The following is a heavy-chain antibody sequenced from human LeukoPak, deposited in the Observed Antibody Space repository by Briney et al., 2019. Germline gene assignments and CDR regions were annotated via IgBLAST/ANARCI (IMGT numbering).Heavy chain of an antibody. V-gene: IGHV1-18*01. D-gene: IGHD2-2*01. Sequence: ASVKVSCKASGYTFTSYGISWVRQAPGQGLEWMGWISAYNGNTNYAQKLQGRVTMTTDTSTSTAYMELRSLRSDDTAVYYCARYRCSSTSCYPNWFGPWGQGTLVTVSS. J-gene: IGHJ5*02. CDR2: ISAYNGNT. CDR3: ARYRCSSTSCYPNWFGP. CDR1: GYTFTSYG.